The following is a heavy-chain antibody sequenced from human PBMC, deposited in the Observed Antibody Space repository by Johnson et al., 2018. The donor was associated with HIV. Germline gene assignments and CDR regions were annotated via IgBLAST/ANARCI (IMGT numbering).Heavy chain of an antibody. J-gene: IGHJ3*02. CDR2: ISYDGTKK. CDR1: GFTFSQFA. D-gene: IGHD1-26*01. CDR3: AKERYMGSTTLADAFDM. Sequence: QVQLVESGGGVVQPGRSLRLSCAASGFTFSQFAMHWVRQAPGKGLEWVAIISYDGTKKYYADSVRGRFIISRDNSKNTLFLQMNSLRAEDTAVYYCAKERYMGSTTLADAFDMWGQGTMVTVSS. V-gene: IGHV3-30*04.